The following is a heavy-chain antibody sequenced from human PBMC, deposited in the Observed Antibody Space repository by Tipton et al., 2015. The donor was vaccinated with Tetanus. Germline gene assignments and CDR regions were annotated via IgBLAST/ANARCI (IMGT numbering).Heavy chain of an antibody. J-gene: IGHJ6*02. CDR2: IYESGTT. CDR3: ARTPDYYYGMDV. CDR1: GGSISGGGYS. V-gene: IGHV4-30-2*01. Sequence: TLSLTYDVSGGSISGGGYSWSWIRQPPGPGKGLEWIGYIYESGTTHYNPSLKSRVTLSLDMSKNHVSLNLTSVTAADTAVYFCARTPDYYYGMDVWGQGTTVTVSS.